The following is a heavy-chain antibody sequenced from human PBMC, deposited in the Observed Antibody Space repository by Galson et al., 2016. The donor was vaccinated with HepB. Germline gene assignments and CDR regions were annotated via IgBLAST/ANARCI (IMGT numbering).Heavy chain of an antibody. CDR1: GGTFSTFA. Sequence: SVKVSCKASGGTFSTFAISWVRQAPGQGLEWMGGIIPSFGTANYAQKFQGRVTLTADESTNTAYMDLSSLKSEDTAVYYCAKVRGGCSSTSCPFDYWGQGTLVTVSS. J-gene: IGHJ4*02. CDR3: AKVRGGCSSTSCPFDY. CDR2: IIPSFGTA. V-gene: IGHV1-69*13. D-gene: IGHD2-2*01.